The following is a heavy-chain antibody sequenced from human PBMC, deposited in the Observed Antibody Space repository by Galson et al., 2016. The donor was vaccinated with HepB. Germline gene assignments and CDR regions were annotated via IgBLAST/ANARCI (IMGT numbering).Heavy chain of an antibody. V-gene: IGHV3-11*01. J-gene: IGHJ5*02. D-gene: IGHD6-19*01. CDR2: ISGSADSR. CDR1: GFTFSHYF. Sequence: SLRLSCAASGFTFSHYFVSWIRQAPGKGLEWVSYISGSADSRRYADSVKGRFTISRDNSKNSLYLQMNNLRAEDTAVYYCARMVPLYSGGWYVRGDGWFDPWGQGTLVTVFS. CDR3: ARMVPLYSGGWYVRGDGWFDP.